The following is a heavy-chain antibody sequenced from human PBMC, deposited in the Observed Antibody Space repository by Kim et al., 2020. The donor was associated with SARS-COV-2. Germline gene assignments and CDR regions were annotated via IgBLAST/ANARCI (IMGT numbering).Heavy chain of an antibody. J-gene: IGHJ5*02. Sequence: SETLSLTCTVSGGSISSGGYYWSWIRQHPGKGLEWIGYIYYSGSTYYNPSLKSRVTISVDTSKNQFSLKLSSVTAADTAVYYCARDRPPYSSSFGWFDPWGQGTLVTVSS. V-gene: IGHV4-31*03. CDR1: GGSISSGGYY. CDR2: IYYSGST. CDR3: ARDRPPYSSSFGWFDP. D-gene: IGHD6-13*01.